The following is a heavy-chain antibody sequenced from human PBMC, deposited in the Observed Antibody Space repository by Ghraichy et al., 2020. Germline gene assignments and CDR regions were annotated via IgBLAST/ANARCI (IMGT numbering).Heavy chain of an antibody. J-gene: IGHJ6*02. CDR3: ARGIGSSRSRAYYYYYGMDV. V-gene: IGHV4-34*01. CDR1: GGSFSGYY. Sequence: SETLSLTCAVYGGSFSGYYWRWIRQPPGKGLEWIGEINHSGSTNYNPSLKSRVTISVDTSKNQFSLKLSSVTAADTAVYYCARGIGSSRSRAYYYYYGMDVWGQGTTVTVSS. CDR2: INHSGST. D-gene: IGHD6-13*01.